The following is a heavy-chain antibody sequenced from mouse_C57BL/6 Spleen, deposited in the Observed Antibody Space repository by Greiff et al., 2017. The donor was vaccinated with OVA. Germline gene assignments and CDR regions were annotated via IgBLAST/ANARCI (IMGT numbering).Heavy chain of an antibody. J-gene: IGHJ4*01. V-gene: IGHV1-61*01. CDR3: AREGDGRYAMDY. CDR2: IYPSDSET. CDR1: GSTFTSYW. Sequence: QVQLQQPGAELVRPGSSVKLSCKASGSTFTSYWMDWVKQRPGQGLEWIGNIYPSDSETHYNQQFKDKATLTVDKSSSTAYMQLSSLTSEDSAVYYCAREGDGRYAMDYWGQGTSVTVSA. D-gene: IGHD2-3*01.